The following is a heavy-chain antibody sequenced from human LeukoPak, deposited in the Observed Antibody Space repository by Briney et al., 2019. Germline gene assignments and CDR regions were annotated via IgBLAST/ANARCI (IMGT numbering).Heavy chain of an antibody. V-gene: IGHV4-59*04. CDR1: GGSISSYY. J-gene: IGHJ4*02. CDR2: IYNSGST. CDR3: AAEEIVIVPTATNSYFDT. Sequence: SETLSLTCTVSGGSISSYYWSWIRRPPGKGLEWIGYIYNSGSTHFNPSLKRRVTMSDDTSKNQFSLRLSSVTAADTAVYYCAAEEIVIVPTATNSYFDTWGQGILVTVSS. D-gene: IGHD2-2*01.